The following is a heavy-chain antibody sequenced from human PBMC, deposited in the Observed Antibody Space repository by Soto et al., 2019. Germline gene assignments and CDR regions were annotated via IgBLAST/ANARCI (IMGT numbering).Heavy chain of an antibody. D-gene: IGHD6-13*01. V-gene: IGHV1-69*13. CDR1: GGTFSSYA. CDR2: IIPIFGTA. CDR3: ARDVVAAAENDYYYGMDV. Sequence: SVKVSCKASGGTFSSYAISWVRQAPGRGLEWMGGIIPIFGTANYAQKFQGRVTITADESTSTAYMELSSLRSEDTAVYYCARDVVAAAENDYYYGMDVWGQGTTVTVSS. J-gene: IGHJ6*02.